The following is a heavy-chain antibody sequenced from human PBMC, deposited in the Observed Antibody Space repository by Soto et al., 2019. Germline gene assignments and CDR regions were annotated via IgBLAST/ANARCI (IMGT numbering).Heavy chain of an antibody. J-gene: IGHJ4*02. CDR1: GGSVSSGSYY. D-gene: IGHD5-12*01. CDR2: IYYSGST. Sequence: SETLSLTRTVSGGSVSSGSYYWSWIRQPPGKGLEWIGYIYYSGSTNYNPSLKSRVTISVDTSKNQFSLKLSSVTAADTAVYYCSSGDIVENFDYWGQGTLVTVSS. V-gene: IGHV4-61*01. CDR3: SSGDIVENFDY.